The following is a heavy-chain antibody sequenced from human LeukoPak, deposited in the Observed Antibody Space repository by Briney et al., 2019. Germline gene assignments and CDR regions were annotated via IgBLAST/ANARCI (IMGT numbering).Heavy chain of an antibody. V-gene: IGHV1-69*04. J-gene: IGHJ5*02. Sequence: ASVKVSCKASGGTFSSYAISWVRQAPGQGLEWMGRIIPILGIANYAQKFQGRVTITADKSTSTAYMVLSSLRSEDTAVYYCAREPVRVATVSSWFDPWGQGTLVTVSS. CDR1: GGTFSSYA. CDR3: AREPVRVATVSSWFDP. D-gene: IGHD5-12*01. CDR2: IIPILGIA.